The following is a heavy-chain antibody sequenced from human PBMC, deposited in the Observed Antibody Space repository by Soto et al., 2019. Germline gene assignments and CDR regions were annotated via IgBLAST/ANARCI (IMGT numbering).Heavy chain of an antibody. CDR1: GFTFSTYW. CDR3: ASSERDY. CDR2: INKDGSST. V-gene: IGHV3-74*01. D-gene: IGHD1-1*01. Sequence: EVQLVESGGTLVQPGGSLRLSCVGSGFTFSTYWMHWVRQAPGKGLVWVARINKDGSSTSYVDSVKGRFTISRDNAKNTLYLQMANLRAEDTAVYFCASSERDYWGQGTLVTVSS. J-gene: IGHJ4*02.